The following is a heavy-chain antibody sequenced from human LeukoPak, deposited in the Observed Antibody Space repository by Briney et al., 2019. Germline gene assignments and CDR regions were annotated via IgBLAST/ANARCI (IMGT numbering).Heavy chain of an antibody. CDR2: INHSGST. Sequence: SETLSLTCAVYGGSFSGYYWSWIRQPPGKGLEWIGEINHSGSTNYNPSLKSRVTISVDTSKTQFSLKLSSVTAADTAVYYCARDRLRYFDWSPRRWFDPWGQGTLVTVSS. J-gene: IGHJ5*02. D-gene: IGHD3-9*01. CDR3: ARDRLRYFDWSPRRWFDP. CDR1: GGSFSGYY. V-gene: IGHV4-34*01.